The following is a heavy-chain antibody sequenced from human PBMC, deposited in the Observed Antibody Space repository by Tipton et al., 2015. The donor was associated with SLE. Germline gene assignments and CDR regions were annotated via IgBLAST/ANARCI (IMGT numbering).Heavy chain of an antibody. V-gene: IGHV4-61*09. D-gene: IGHD3-9*01. CDR1: GDSIPSDAYH. CDR3: AILLVWESGRGY. CDR2: ISTTGYN. J-gene: IGHJ4*02. Sequence: TLSLTCTVSGDSIPSDAYHWTWIRQPAGEGLEWIGQISTTGYNTYAPSLRSRVSISVDTSKNQFTLNLSSVTAAHTAVYYCAILLVWESGRGYWGQGSLVTVSS.